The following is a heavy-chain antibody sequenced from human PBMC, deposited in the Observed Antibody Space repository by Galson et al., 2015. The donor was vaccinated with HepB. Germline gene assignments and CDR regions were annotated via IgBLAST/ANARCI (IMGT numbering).Heavy chain of an antibody. CDR3: ASLLAYCGGDCYSNYYYYGMGV. CDR1: GFTFSSYS. Sequence: SLRLSCAASGFTFSSYSMNWVRQAPGKGLEWVSSISRSSSYIYYADSVKGRFTISRDNAKNSLYLQMNSLRAEDTAVYYCASLLAYCGGDCYSNYYYYGMGVWGQGTTVTLSS. J-gene: IGHJ6*02. CDR2: ISRSSSYI. D-gene: IGHD2-21*02. V-gene: IGHV3-21*01.